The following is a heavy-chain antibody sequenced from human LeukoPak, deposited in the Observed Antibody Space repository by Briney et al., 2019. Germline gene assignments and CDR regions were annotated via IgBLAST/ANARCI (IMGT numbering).Heavy chain of an antibody. D-gene: IGHD2-2*02. Sequence: PSETLSLTCAVYGGSFSGYYWSWLRQPPGKGLEWIGEINHSGSTNYNPSLKSRVTISVDTSKNQFSLKLSSVTAADTAVYYCARLEGSDCSSTSCYNAFDIWGQGTMVTVSS. CDR2: INHSGST. CDR3: ARLEGSDCSSTSCYNAFDI. CDR1: GGSFSGYY. V-gene: IGHV4-34*01. J-gene: IGHJ3*02.